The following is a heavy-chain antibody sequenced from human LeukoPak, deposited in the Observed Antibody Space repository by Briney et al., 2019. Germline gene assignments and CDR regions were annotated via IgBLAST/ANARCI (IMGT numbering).Heavy chain of an antibody. D-gene: IGHD3-16*01. CDR2: MRYDGNNK. CDR3: AKEEGDTLGDY. J-gene: IGHJ4*02. CDR1: GFTFSSYG. V-gene: IGHV3-30*02. Sequence: GGSLRLSCTTSGFTFSSYGMHWVRQAPGKGLEWVAFMRYDGNNKYYADSVKGRFTISRDNSKNTLYLQMNSLRSEDTAMYYCAKEEGDTLGDYWGQGTMVTVSS.